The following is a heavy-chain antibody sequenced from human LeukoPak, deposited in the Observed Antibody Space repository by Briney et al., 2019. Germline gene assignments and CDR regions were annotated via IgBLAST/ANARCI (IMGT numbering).Heavy chain of an antibody. Sequence: GASVKVSCKASGYTFTAYYMHWVRQAPGQGLERMGRINPNRGGTNYAQKVQCRVTITRDTSIRTAYMELSRLRSDDTAVYYCARDPPSSSGPDYWGQGTLVTVSS. D-gene: IGHD6-6*01. V-gene: IGHV1-2*06. J-gene: IGHJ4*02. CDR3: ARDPPSSSGPDY. CDR1: GYTFTAYY. CDR2: INPNRGGT.